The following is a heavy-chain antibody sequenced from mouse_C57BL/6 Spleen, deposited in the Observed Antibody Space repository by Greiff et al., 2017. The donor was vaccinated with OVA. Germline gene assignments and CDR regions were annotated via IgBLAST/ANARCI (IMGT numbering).Heavy chain of an antibody. V-gene: IGHV5-6*02. D-gene: IGHD1-1*01. J-gene: IGHJ2*01. CDR3: ASHGSSYVSYFDY. CDR1: GFTFSSYG. Sequence: DVMLVESGGDLVKPGGSLKLSCAASGFTFSSYGMSWVRQTPDKRLEWVATISSGGSYTYYPDSVKGRFTISRDNAKNTLYLQMSSLKSEDTAMYYCASHGSSYVSYFDYWGQGTTLTVSS. CDR2: ISSGGSYT.